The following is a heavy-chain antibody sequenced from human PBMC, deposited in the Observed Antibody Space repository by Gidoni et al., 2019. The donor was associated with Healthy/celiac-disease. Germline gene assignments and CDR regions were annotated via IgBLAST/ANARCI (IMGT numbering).Heavy chain of an antibody. CDR1: GFTFRSSA. CDR2: ISYDGSNK. Sequence: QVQLVESGGGVVQLGRSLRLSCAASGFTFRSSALNWVRQAPGKGLEWVAVISYDGSNKYYADSVKGRFTISRDNSKNTLYLQMNSLRAEDTAVYYCARDHGYCSSTSCYAAAFDIWGQGTMVTVSS. J-gene: IGHJ3*02. D-gene: IGHD2-2*03. V-gene: IGHV3-30-3*01. CDR3: ARDHGYCSSTSCYAAAFDI.